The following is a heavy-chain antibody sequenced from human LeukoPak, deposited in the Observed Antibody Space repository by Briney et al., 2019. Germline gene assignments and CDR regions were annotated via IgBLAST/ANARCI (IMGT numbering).Heavy chain of an antibody. D-gene: IGHD6-6*01. CDR3: ARGLAAPKYYYYYMDV. J-gene: IGHJ6*03. Sequence: GASVKVSCKASGYTFTSYAMNWVRQAPGQGLEWMGWINTNTGNPTYAQGFTGRFVISLDTSVSTAYLQISSLKAEDTAVYYCARGLAAPKYYYYYMDVWGKGTTVTVSS. V-gene: IGHV7-4-1*02. CDR1: GYTFTSYA. CDR2: INTNTGNP.